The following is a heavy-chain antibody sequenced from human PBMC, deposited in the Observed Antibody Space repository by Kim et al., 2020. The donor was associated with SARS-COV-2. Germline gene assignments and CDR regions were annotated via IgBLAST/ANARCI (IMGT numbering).Heavy chain of an antibody. CDR3: ARDLRGYDSSGFDY. Sequence: SETPSLTCAVSGGSISSSNWWSWVRQPPGKGLEWIGEIYHSGSTNYNPSLKSRVTISVDKSKNQFSLKLSSVTAADTAVYYCARDLRGYDSSGFDYWGQGTLVTVSS. CDR2: IYHSGST. J-gene: IGHJ4*02. CDR1: GGSISSSNW. D-gene: IGHD3-22*01. V-gene: IGHV4-4*02.